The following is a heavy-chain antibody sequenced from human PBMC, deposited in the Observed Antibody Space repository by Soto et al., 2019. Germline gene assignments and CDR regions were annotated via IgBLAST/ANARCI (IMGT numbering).Heavy chain of an antibody. V-gene: IGHV1-18*01. Sequence: QVQLVQSGAEVKKPGASVKVSCKASGYTFTSYGISWVRQAPGQGLEWMGWISAYNGNTNYAQKLQGRVTMTTDTPTSTAYMELRNLRSDDTAVYYCARDVADHSNLYYYYYMDVWGKGTTVTVSS. J-gene: IGHJ6*03. CDR2: ISAYNGNT. CDR3: ARDVADHSNLYYYYYMDV. D-gene: IGHD4-4*01. CDR1: GYTFTSYG.